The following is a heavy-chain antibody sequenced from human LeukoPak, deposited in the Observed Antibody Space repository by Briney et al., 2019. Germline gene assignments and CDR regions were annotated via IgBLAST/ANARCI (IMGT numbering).Heavy chain of an antibody. CDR2: IKSKANGGTT. CDR1: GFTFSNAW. V-gene: IGHV3-15*01. D-gene: IGHD5-18*01. J-gene: IGHJ4*02. CDR3: TTDDPLNTS. Sequence: GGSLRLSCAVSGFTFSNAWMSWVRQAPGKGLEWVGRIKSKANGGTTDYAAPVKGRFTVSRDDSKNTLYLQLNSLKTEDTAMYYCTTDDPLNTSWGQGTLDTVSS.